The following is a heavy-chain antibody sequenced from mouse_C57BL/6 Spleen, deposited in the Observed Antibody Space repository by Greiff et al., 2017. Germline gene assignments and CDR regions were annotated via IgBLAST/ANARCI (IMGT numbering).Heavy chain of an antibody. J-gene: IGHJ2*01. CDR3: ASGTTAEY. CDR2: IDPSDSYT. D-gene: IGHD2-1*01. Sequence: QVQLQQPGAELVMPGASVKLSCKASGYTFTSYWMHWVKQRPGQGLEWIGEIDPSDSYTNYKQKVKGKSTLTVDKSSSTAYMQLSGLTSEDTAVSYCASGTTAEYWGQGTTLTVSS. CDR1: GYTFTSYW. V-gene: IGHV1-69*01.